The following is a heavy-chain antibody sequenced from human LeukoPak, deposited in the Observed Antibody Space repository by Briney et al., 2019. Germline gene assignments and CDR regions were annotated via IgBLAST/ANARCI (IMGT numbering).Heavy chain of an antibody. CDR2: INPSGGST. J-gene: IGHJ4*02. CDR3: ARATLSDYYFNY. Sequence: ASVKVSCKASGYTFTSYYMHWVRQAPGQGLEWMGIINPSGGSTSYAQRFQGRVTMTRDTSTNTVYMELSSLRSEDTAVYFCARATLSDYYFNYWGQGTLVTVSS. V-gene: IGHV1-46*01. CDR1: GYTFTSYY.